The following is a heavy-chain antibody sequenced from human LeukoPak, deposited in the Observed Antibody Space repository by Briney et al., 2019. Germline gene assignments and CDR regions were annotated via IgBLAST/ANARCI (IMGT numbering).Heavy chain of an antibody. V-gene: IGHV3-30-3*01. CDR1: GFTFSSYA. D-gene: IGHD1-20*01. Sequence: GGSLRLSCAASGFTFSSYAMHWGRQAPGKGLERGAVISYDGSNKYYADSVKGRFTISRDNSKNTLYLQMNSLRAEDTAVYYCARSYNWDAFSYYGMDVWGQGTTVTVSS. CDR2: ISYDGSNK. CDR3: ARSYNWDAFSYYGMDV. J-gene: IGHJ6*02.